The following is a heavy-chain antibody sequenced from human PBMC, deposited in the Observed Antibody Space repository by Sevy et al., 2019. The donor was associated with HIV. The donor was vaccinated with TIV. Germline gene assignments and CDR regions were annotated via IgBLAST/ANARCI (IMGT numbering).Heavy chain of an antibody. CDR2: INQDGSDK. V-gene: IGHV3-7*01. CDR3: ARDSKADYNYGLEEMMAY. D-gene: IGHD3-16*01. CDR1: GFTFSSYW. Sequence: GGSLRLSCAASGFTFSSYWMSWVRQAPGKGLEWVANINQDGSDKHYGDSVKGRVTISRDSSKNSLFLQVHSLRVEDTAVYYCARDSKADYNYGLEEMMAYWGQGTLVTVSS. J-gene: IGHJ4*02.